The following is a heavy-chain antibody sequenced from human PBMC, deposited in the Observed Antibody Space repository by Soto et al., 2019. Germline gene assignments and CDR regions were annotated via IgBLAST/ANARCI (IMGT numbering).Heavy chain of an antibody. J-gene: IGHJ6*02. D-gene: IGHD2-2*02. CDR3: ARSLTEGYCAITGCYTRPLYGMDV. Sequence: ASVKVSCKASGYTFSGYYTHWLRQAPGQGLEWMGWINPNSGGTNYAQKFQGRVTVTRDTPTSTAYMELSRLTSDDTAVYYCARSLTEGYCAITGCYTRPLYGMDVWGQGTTVTVYS. CDR1: GYTFSGYY. V-gene: IGHV1-2*02. CDR2: INPNSGGT.